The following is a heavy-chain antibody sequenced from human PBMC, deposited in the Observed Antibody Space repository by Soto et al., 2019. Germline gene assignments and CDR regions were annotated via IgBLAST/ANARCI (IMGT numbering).Heavy chain of an antibody. V-gene: IGHV3-48*03. CDR2: ISSSGSTI. D-gene: IGHD5-18*01. CDR3: ARVGGYGDFDY. J-gene: IGHJ4*02. CDR1: GFTFSSYE. Sequence: PGGSLRLSCAASGFTFSSYEMNWVRQAPGKGLEWVSYISSSGSTIYYADSVKGRFTISRDNAKNSLYLQMNSLRAEDTAVYYCARVGGYGDFDYWGQGTLVTVSS.